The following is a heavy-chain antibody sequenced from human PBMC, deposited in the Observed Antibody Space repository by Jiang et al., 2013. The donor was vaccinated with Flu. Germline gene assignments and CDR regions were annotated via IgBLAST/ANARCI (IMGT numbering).Heavy chain of an antibody. J-gene: IGHJ4*02. Sequence: ASGFTFSSYAMSWVRQAPGKGLEWVSAISGSGGSTYYADSVKGRFTISRDNSKNTLYLQMNSLRAEDTAVYYCAKDFSGYDYADFDYWGQGTLVTVSS. D-gene: IGHD5-12*01. V-gene: IGHV3-23*01. CDR1: GFTFSSYA. CDR2: ISGSGGST. CDR3: AKDFSGYDYADFDY.